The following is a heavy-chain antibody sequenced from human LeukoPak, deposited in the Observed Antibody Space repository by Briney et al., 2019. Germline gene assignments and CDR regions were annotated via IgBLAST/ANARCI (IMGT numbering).Heavy chain of an antibody. D-gene: IGHD3-3*01. CDR1: GGSFSGYY. J-gene: IGHJ5*02. Sequence: SETLSLTCAVYGGSFSGYYWGWIRQPPGKGLEWIGEINHSGSTNYNPSLKSRVTISVDTSKNQFSLKLSSVTAADTAVYYCARGATNFWSGYYGSRNWFDPWGQGTLVTVSS. V-gene: IGHV4-34*01. CDR2: INHSGST. CDR3: ARGATNFWSGYYGSRNWFDP.